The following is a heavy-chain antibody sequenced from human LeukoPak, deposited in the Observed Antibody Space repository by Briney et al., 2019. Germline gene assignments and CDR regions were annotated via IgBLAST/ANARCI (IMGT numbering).Heavy chain of an antibody. CDR3: AHEKRYSFDLFAN. D-gene: IGHD5-18*01. J-gene: IGHJ4*01. CDR1: GFSLNSRGVG. Sequence: ESGPTLVKPTQTLTLTCIFSGFSLNSRGVGVGWIRQPPGKALEWLALIYWDDDKLYNTYLKSRLTITKDTSKNQVVLTMTNMDPVDTATYYCAHEKRYSFDLFANWGQGSLAAVSS. V-gene: IGHV2-5*02. CDR2: IYWDDDK.